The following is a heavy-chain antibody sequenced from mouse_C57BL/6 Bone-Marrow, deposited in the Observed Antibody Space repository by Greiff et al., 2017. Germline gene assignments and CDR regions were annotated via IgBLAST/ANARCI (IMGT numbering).Heavy chain of an antibody. J-gene: IGHJ3*01. CDR1: GYTFTSYG. CDR3: ARGGYVGTFAY. D-gene: IGHD3-1*01. V-gene: IGHV1-81*01. Sequence: QVQLQQPGAELVMPGASVKLSCKASGYTFTSYGISWVKQRTGQGLEWIGEIYPRSGNTYYNEKFKGKATLTADKSSSTAYMELRSLTSEDSAVYFCARGGYVGTFAYWGQGTLVTVSA. CDR2: IYPRSGNT.